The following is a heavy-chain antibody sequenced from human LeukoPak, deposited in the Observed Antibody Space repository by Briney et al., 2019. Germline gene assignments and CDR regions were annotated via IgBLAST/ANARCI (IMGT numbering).Heavy chain of an antibody. Sequence: ASVKVSCKASGGTFSSYAISWVRQAPGQGLEWMGWMNPNSGNTGYAQKFQGRVTMTRNTSISTAYMELSSLRSEDTAVYYCASGGIQLWPVWGQGTLVTVSS. CDR3: ASGGIQLWPV. CDR2: MNPNSGNT. CDR1: GGTFSSYA. J-gene: IGHJ4*02. V-gene: IGHV1-8*02. D-gene: IGHD5-18*01.